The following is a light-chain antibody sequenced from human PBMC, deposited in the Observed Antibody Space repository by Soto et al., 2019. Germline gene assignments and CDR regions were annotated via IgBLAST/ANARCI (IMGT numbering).Light chain of an antibody. J-gene: IGKJ1*01. V-gene: IGKV1-39*01. Sequence: DIQMTQSPSSLSASVGDRVTITCRASQSISSYLNWYQQKPGKAPKLLIYAASSLQSGVPSRFSGSGSGTVFSLTINNLQAEDVATYCCQQASDYPLAFGLGTKVDIK. CDR2: AAS. CDR3: QQASDYPLA. CDR1: QSISSY.